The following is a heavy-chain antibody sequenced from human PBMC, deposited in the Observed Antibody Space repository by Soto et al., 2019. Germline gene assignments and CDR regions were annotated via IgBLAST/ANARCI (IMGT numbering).Heavy chain of an antibody. D-gene: IGHD3-10*01. CDR2: ISNSGRT. J-gene: IGHJ4*02. CDR3: ARADYATGSYYPDY. CDR1: GGCVRRGNYY. Sequence: QVQLQESGPGLVKPSQTLSLTCTVSGGCVRRGNYYWSWIRQFPGKGLEWIGYISNSGRTHYNPSLMSRITILVDTSKNQFFLELRSVTAADTALYYCARADYATGSYYPDYWGQGTLVTVSS. V-gene: IGHV4-31*03.